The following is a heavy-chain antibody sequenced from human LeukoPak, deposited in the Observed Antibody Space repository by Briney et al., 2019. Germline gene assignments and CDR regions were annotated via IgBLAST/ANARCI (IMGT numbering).Heavy chain of an antibody. CDR1: GFTFSSYG. CDR3: AKDLDIVVVIRVGAFDI. CDR2: IRYDGSNK. J-gene: IGHJ3*02. D-gene: IGHD2-21*01. Sequence: GGSLRLSCSASGFTFSSYGMHWVRQAPGKGLEWVAFIRYDGSNKYYADSVKGRFTISRDNSKNTLYLQMNSLRAEDTAVYYCAKDLDIVVVIRVGAFDIWGQGTMVTVSS. V-gene: IGHV3-30*02.